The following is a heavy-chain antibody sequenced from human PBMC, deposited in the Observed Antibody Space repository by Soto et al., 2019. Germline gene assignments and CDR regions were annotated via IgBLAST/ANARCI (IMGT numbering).Heavy chain of an antibody. CDR1: GGSISSYY. D-gene: IGHD3-9*01. CDR2: IYISGST. CDR3: ARDSPDILTGYSALYNYYYGMDV. V-gene: IGHV4-4*07. J-gene: IGHJ6*02. Sequence: SETLSLTCTVSGGSISSYYWSWIRQPAGKGLEWIGRIYISGSTNYNPSLKSRVTMSVDTSKNQFSLKLRSDDTAVYYCARDSPDILTGYSALYNYYYGMDVWGQGTTVTVSS.